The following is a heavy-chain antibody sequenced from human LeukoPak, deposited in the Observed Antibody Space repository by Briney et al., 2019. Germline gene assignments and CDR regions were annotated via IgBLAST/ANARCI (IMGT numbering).Heavy chain of an antibody. V-gene: IGHV1-2*02. CDR1: GYSFTAYY. D-gene: IGHD2-2*01. CDR2: INPNSGDT. CDR3: ATKGDGYCRSTNCQGAFDF. Sequence: ASVKVSCKASGYSFTAYYMHLVRQAPGQGLEWVGWINPNSGDTNYAQNFRDRVTMTWDTSVSTAYMELSSLTSDDTAVYYCATKGDGYCRSTNCQGAFDFWGQGSMVIV. J-gene: IGHJ3*01.